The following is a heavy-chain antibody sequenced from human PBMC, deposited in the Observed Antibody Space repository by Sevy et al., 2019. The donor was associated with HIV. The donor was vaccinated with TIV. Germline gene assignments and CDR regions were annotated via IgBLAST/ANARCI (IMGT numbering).Heavy chain of an antibody. J-gene: IGHJ6*02. Sequence: ASVKVSCKASGYTFTGYYIHWVRQAPGQGLEWMGRINPKSGGTDYAQRFQGRVTMTRDTSISTAYMELSRLRSDDTAVYYCARVIITISGEVTADHYDGMDVWGQGTTVTVSS. CDR1: GYTFTGYY. D-gene: IGHD3-3*01. CDR3: ARVIITISGEVTADHYDGMDV. CDR2: INPKSGGT. V-gene: IGHV1-2*06.